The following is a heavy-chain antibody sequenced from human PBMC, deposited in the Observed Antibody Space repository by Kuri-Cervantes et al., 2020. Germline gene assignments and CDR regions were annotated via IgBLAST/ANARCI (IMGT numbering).Heavy chain of an antibody. D-gene: IGHD2-15*01. CDR3: ASPDPSGGPGWNAFDI. CDR2: INPSGGST. J-gene: IGHJ3*02. Sequence: ASVKVSCKASGYTFTSYCMHWVRQAPGQGLEWMGIINPSGGSTSYAQKFQGRVTITTDKSTSTAYMELSSLRAEDTAVYYCASPDPSGGPGWNAFDIWGQGTMVTVSS. V-gene: IGHV1-46*01. CDR1: GYTFTSYC.